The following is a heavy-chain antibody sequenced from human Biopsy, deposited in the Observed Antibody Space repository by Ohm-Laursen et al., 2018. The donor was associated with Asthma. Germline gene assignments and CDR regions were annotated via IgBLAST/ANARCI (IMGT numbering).Heavy chain of an antibody. V-gene: IGHV3-30-3*01. CDR1: GRHFGSYN. Sequence: SLRLSCAASGRHFGSYNMHWARQAPGKGLEWVAVISYDGSSIYYADSVKGRFTIPRDNSKNTLSLQMNSLTAEDTAVYYCAREGVAGTHIEDWGQGTLVTVSS. CDR3: AREGVAGTHIED. CDR2: ISYDGSSI. J-gene: IGHJ4*02. D-gene: IGHD6-19*01.